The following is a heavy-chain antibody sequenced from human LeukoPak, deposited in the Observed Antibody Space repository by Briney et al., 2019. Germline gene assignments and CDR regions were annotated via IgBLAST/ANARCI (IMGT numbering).Heavy chain of an antibody. V-gene: IGHV4-4*02. CDR1: GGSISSSDW. D-gene: IGHD2-2*01. CDR2: IYHSGST. Sequence: SETLSLTFAVSGGSISSSDWWSWIRQPPGKGLEWIGEIYHSGSTNCNPSLKSRVTVSVDKSKTQFSLKLSSVTAADTAVYYCARHLLLSAAITVDWFDPWGQGTLVTVSS. J-gene: IGHJ5*02. CDR3: ARHLLLSAAITVDWFDP.